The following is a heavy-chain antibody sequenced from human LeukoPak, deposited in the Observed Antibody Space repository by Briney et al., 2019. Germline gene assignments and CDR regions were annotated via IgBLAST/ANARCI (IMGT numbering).Heavy chain of an antibody. CDR3: ARRPYCSGGSCYRINYFDY. CDR2: IYPGDSDT. D-gene: IGHD2-15*01. CDR1: GYSFTSYW. J-gene: IGHJ4*02. V-gene: IGHV5-51*01. Sequence: GESLKISCQGSGYSFTSYWIGWVRQMPGKGLEWMGIIYPGDSDTRYSPSFQGQVTISADKSISTAYLQWSSLKASDTAMYYCARRPYCSGGSCYRINYFDYWGQGTLVTVSS.